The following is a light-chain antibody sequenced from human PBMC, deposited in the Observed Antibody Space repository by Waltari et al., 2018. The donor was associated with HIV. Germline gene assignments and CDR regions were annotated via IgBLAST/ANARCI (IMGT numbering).Light chain of an antibody. CDR3: HQHNYSPRS. CDR1: DSIGNN. V-gene: IGKV3-15*01. J-gene: IGKJ1*01. CDR2: GAS. Sequence: VMTQSPATLSVSPGGSATISCRTSDSIGNNLIWYQQRPGQAPRVLIYGASTRAPGIPGRITCSGSGTEFTFTINNLQPADTAVYYCHQHNYSPRSFGQGTRVDLK.